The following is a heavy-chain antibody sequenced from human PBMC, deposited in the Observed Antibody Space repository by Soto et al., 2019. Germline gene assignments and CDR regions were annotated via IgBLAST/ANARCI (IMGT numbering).Heavy chain of an antibody. J-gene: IGHJ6*02. V-gene: IGHV4-59*01. CDR1: GGSISSYY. CDR3: ARDLWGYCGADCYPLDV. CDR2: MYNTGST. D-gene: IGHD2-21*02. Sequence: SETLSLTCTVSGGSISSYYWSWIRQPPGKGLEWIGYMYNTGSTVYNPSLKSRVTISVDTSKNQFSLKLNSVTVADTAVYYCARDLWGYCGADCYPLDVWGQGTTVTVSS.